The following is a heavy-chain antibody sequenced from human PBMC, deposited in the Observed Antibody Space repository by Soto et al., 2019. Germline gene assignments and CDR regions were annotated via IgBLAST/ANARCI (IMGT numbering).Heavy chain of an antibody. Sequence: SQTLSLTCAISGDRVSSNSAALNWIRQSPSRGLEWLGRTYYGSKWFNSYALSVKSRITINLDTSKNQFSLQLNSVTPEDRAVYYCARGDQGFDYGGQGTLVTGSA. CDR3: ARGDQGFDY. J-gene: IGHJ4*02. D-gene: IGHD3-16*01. V-gene: IGHV6-1*01. CDR1: GDRVSSNSAA. CDR2: TYYGSKWFN.